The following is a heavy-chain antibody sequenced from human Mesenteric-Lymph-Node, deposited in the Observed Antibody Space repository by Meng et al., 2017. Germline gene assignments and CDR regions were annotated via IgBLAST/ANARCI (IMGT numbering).Heavy chain of an antibody. CDR3: ASYYNRNDWGDNWFDP. V-gene: IGHV1-18*01. CDR2: SSAYNGNT. CDR1: GVTFSSYA. D-gene: IGHD1-1*01. J-gene: IGHJ5*02. Sequence: VKVSCKASGVTFSSYAISWVRQAPGQGLEWMGWSSAYNGNTKYAPKIKGRVTMTTDTSTSTAYMEQRSLRSDDTAVYYCASYYNRNDWGDNWFDPWGQGTLVTVSS.